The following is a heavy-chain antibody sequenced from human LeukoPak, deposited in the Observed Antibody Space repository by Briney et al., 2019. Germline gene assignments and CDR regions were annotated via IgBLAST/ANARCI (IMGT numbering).Heavy chain of an antibody. CDR3: ARLNRVPAAIRGGYFDY. CDR1: GYSFTSYW. J-gene: IGHJ4*02. D-gene: IGHD2-2*02. Sequence: GESLKISCKGSGYSFTSYWIAWVRQMPGKGLECMGIIYPGDSDIRYSPSFRGQVTISADKSITAAYLQWSSLKASDTAMYYCARLNRVPAAIRGGYFDYWGQGTLITVSS. V-gene: IGHV5-51*01. CDR2: IYPGDSDI.